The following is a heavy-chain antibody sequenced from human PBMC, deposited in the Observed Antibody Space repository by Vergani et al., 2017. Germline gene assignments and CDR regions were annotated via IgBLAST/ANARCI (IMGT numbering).Heavy chain of an antibody. D-gene: IGHD2-2*02. V-gene: IGHV1-3*01. CDR2: INAGNGNT. CDR1: GGTFTSYA. Sequence: QVQLVQSGAEVKKPGSSVKVSCKASGGTFTSYAMHWVRQAPGQRLEWMGWINAGNGNTKYSQKFQGRVTITRDTSASTAYMELSSLRSEDTAVYYCARAGGPAAIGYWFDPWGQGTLVTVSS. J-gene: IGHJ5*02. CDR3: ARAGGPAAIGYWFDP.